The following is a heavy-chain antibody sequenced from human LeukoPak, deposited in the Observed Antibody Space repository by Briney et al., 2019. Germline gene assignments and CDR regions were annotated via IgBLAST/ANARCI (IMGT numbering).Heavy chain of an antibody. D-gene: IGHD6-19*01. CDR2: IYSDGRT. Sequence: GGSLRLSCAASGFTVSIKYMTWVRQAPGKGLEWVSLIYSDGRTYYADSVKGRFTISRDNSKNTLYLQMNSLRAEDTAVYYCAKVSGWYYFDYWGQGTLVTVSS. J-gene: IGHJ4*02. CDR1: GFTVSIKY. V-gene: IGHV3-53*01. CDR3: AKVSGWYYFDY.